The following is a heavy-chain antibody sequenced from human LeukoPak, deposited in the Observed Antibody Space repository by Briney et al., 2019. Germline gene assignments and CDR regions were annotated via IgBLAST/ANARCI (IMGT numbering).Heavy chain of an antibody. D-gene: IGHD1-26*01. CDR1: GFTFSSYS. V-gene: IGHV3-21*01. Sequence: GGSLRLSCAASGFTFSSYSMNWVRQAPGKGLEWVSSISSSSSYIYYADSVKGRFTISRDNAKNSLYLRMNSLRAEDTAVYYCARDWDGSYFPLADYWGQGTLVTVSS. CDR3: ARDWDGSYFPLADY. J-gene: IGHJ4*02. CDR2: ISSSSSYI.